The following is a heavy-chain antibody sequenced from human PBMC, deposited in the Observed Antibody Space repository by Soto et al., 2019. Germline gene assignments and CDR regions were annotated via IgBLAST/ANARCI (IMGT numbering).Heavy chain of an antibody. CDR3: ARVGIAAADPKYYFDY. D-gene: IGHD6-13*01. CDR1: GGSFSGYY. V-gene: IGHV4-34*01. J-gene: IGHJ4*02. CDR2: INHSGST. Sequence: SETLSLTCAVYGGSFSGYYWSWIRQPPGKGLEWIGEINHSGSTNYNPSLKSRVTISVDTSKNQFSLKLSSVTAADTAVYYCARVGIAAADPKYYFDYWGQGTLVTVSS.